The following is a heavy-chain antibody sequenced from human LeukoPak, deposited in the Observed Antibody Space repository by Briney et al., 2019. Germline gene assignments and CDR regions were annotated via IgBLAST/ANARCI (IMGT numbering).Heavy chain of an antibody. Sequence: SETLSLTCTVSGGSISSYYWNWIRQPPGKGLEWIGYIYYSGSTTYNPSLKSRVTISVDTSKNQFSLKLSSVTAADTAVYYCARSRSYSSSSSLFDPWGQGTLVTVSS. V-gene: IGHV4-59*01. CDR2: IYYSGST. CDR3: ARSRSYSSSSSLFDP. J-gene: IGHJ5*02. CDR1: GGSISSYY. D-gene: IGHD6-13*01.